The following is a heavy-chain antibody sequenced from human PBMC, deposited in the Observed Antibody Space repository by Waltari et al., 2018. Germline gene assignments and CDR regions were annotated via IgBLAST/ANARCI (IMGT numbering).Heavy chain of an antibody. V-gene: IGHV4-34*01. CDR2: INHSGST. CDR1: GGSFSGYY. Sequence: QVQLQQWGAGLLKPSETLSLTCAVYGGSFSGYYWSWIRPPPGKGLEWIGEINHSGSTNYNPSLKSRVTISVDTSKNQFSLKLSSVTAADTAVYYCARGPPIGGSSGYVDYWGQGTLVTVSS. CDR3: ARGPPIGGSSGYVDY. D-gene: IGHD3-22*01. J-gene: IGHJ4*02.